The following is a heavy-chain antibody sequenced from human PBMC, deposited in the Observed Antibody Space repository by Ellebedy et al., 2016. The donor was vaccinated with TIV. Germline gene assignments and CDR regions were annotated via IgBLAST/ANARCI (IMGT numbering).Heavy chain of an antibody. Sequence: GESLKISCAASGFTFSTYWMHWVRQAPGKGLGWVSRINSDGSSTSYADSVKGRFTISRDNAKNTLYLQMNSLRAEDTAVYYCARGGFVSDSYWNYWGQGTLVTVSS. V-gene: IGHV3-74*01. J-gene: IGHJ4*02. CDR3: ARGGFVSDSYWNY. D-gene: IGHD3-16*01. CDR1: GFTFSTYW. CDR2: INSDGSST.